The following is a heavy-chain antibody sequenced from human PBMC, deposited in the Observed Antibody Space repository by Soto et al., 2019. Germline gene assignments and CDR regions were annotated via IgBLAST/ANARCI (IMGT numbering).Heavy chain of an antibody. Sequence: PSETLSLTCTVSGGSISSYYWSWIRQPPGKGLEWIGYIYYSGSTNYNPSLKSRVTISVDTSKNQFSLKLSSVTAADTAVYYCARASGSGRYYQDYWGQGTLVTVSS. CDR3: ARASGSGRYYQDY. V-gene: IGHV4-59*01. CDR1: GGSISSYY. J-gene: IGHJ4*02. D-gene: IGHD3-10*01. CDR2: IYYSGST.